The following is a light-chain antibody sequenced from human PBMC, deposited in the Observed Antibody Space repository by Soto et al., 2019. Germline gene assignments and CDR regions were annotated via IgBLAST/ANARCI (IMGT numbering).Light chain of an antibody. CDR2: YAS. CDR3: QQYNNWPPIT. J-gene: IGKJ5*01. CDR1: QSVRNN. Sequence: EIMMTQSPATLSVSPGERATLSCRASQSVRNNLAWYQQKPGQAPRLLIYYASTRATGIPARFSGSGSGTEFPLTISSLQSEDFALYYCQQYNNWPPITFGKGTRLEIK. V-gene: IGKV3-15*01.